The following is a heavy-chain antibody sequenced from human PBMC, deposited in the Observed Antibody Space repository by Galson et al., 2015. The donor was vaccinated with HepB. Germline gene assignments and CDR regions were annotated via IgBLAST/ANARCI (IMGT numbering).Heavy chain of an antibody. V-gene: IGHV3-30-3*01. Sequence: SLRLSCAASGFTFSSYAMHWVRQAPGKGLEWVAVISYDGSNKYYADSVKGRFTISRDNSKNTLYLQMNSLRAEDTAVYYCARDSEEGYSSSLVNVDYWGQGTLVTVSS. J-gene: IGHJ4*02. CDR2: ISYDGSNK. CDR1: GFTFSSYA. D-gene: IGHD6-13*01. CDR3: ARDSEEGYSSSLVNVDY.